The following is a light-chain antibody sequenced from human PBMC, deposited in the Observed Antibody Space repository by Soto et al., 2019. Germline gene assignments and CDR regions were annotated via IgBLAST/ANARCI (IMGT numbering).Light chain of an antibody. CDR2: HVT. CDR3: SSYTRSSTFV. Sequence: QSALTQSASVSGSPGQSITISCTGTSSDVGGHDYVSWYQQHPGKAPTLMIYHVTNRPSGVSSRFSGSKSGNTAFLIISGRQAEDEADYYCSSYTRSSTFVFGTGTKLTVL. CDR1: SSDVGGHDY. J-gene: IGLJ1*01. V-gene: IGLV2-14*01.